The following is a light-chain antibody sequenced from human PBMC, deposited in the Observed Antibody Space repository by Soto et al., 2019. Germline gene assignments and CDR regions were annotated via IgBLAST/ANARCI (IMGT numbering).Light chain of an antibody. J-gene: IGKJ2*01. CDR3: QQSNNWPYT. Sequence: EIVMTQSPATLSVSPGERATLSCRASQSVSDNLAWYQQKPGQAPRLLIYGASTRATGIPARFSGSRSGTEFTLTISSLQSEDFAVYYCQQSNNWPYTFGQGTKLDIK. CDR2: GAS. CDR1: QSVSDN. V-gene: IGKV3-15*01.